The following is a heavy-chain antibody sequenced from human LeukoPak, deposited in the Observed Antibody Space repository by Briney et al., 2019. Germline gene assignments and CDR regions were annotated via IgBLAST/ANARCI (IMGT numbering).Heavy chain of an antibody. Sequence: GGSLRLSCPASGFTFSTYAMHWVRQAPGQGLEWVAVVSYDGSNKYYADSVKGRFTISRDSSKNTLYMQMNSLRAEDTAVYYCARSAVRATVVTHSWYFDLWGRGTLVTVSS. V-gene: IGHV3-30-3*01. D-gene: IGHD4-23*01. CDR1: GFTFSTYA. J-gene: IGHJ2*01. CDR2: VSYDGSNK. CDR3: ARSAVRATVVTHSWYFDL.